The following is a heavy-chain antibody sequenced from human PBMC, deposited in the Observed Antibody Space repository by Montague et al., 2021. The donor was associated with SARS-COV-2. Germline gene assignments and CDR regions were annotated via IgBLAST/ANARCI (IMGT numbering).Heavy chain of an antibody. CDR2: IWYDGSNK. CDR3: ARVVSYYYGMDV. Sequence: SLRLSCAASGFTFSSYGMHWVRQAPGKGLEWVAVIWYDGSNKYYADSVKGRFTISRDNSKNTLYLQMNSLRAEDTAVYYCARVVSYYYGMDVWGQGTTVTVPS. CDR1: GFTFSSYG. J-gene: IGHJ6*02. V-gene: IGHV3-33*08.